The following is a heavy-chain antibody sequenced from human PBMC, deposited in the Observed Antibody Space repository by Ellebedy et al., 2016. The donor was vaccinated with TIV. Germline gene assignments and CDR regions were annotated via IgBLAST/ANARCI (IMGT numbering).Heavy chain of an antibody. CDR1: GFTFNNYG. CDR3: ARDLRWDWSGQRFDS. V-gene: IGHV3-33*01. D-gene: IGHD3-3*01. J-gene: IGHJ4*02. CDR2: IWFDGREE. Sequence: GESLKISCAASGFTFNNYGVHWVRQAPGKGLEWVAFIWFDGREEYYADSVKGRFTISRDNSKDTVFLQMTSLMDEDTAMYYCARDLRWDWSGQRFDSWGQGTLVTVSS.